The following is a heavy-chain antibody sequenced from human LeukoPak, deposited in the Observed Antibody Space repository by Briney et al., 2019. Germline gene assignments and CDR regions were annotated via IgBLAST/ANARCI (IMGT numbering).Heavy chain of an antibody. Sequence: SETLSLTCAVSGGSMSSTNYSWGWIRQPPGKGLEWIGSIYYSGSTYNNPSLKSRVSIFVDTSKNQFSLKMSSVTAADTAVYYCARRQSRSYFDFWGQGNLVTASS. J-gene: IGHJ5*01. V-gene: IGHV4-39*01. CDR2: IYYSGST. D-gene: IGHD3-10*01. CDR1: GGSMSSTNYS. CDR3: ARRQSRSYFDF.